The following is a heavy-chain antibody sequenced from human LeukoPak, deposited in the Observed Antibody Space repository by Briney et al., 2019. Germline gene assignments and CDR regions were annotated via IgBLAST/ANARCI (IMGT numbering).Heavy chain of an antibody. CDR2: ISAYNGNT. V-gene: IGHV1-18*04. D-gene: IGHD6-13*01. CDR1: GYTFTGYY. Sequence: ASVKVSCKASGYTFTGYYMHWVPQAPGQGLEWMGWISAYNGNTNYAQKLQGRVTMTTDTSTSTAYMELRSLRSDDTAEYYCARDNSSSSWYVKYYYYYYMDVWGKGTTVTVSS. J-gene: IGHJ6*03. CDR3: ARDNSSSSWYVKYYYYYYMDV.